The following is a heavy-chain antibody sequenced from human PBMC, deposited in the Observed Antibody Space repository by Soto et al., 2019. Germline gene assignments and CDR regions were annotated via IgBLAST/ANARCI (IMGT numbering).Heavy chain of an antibody. J-gene: IGHJ4*02. CDR3: ARVKVYGSGSAGFDH. CDR2: LNPNTGAT. Sequence: QVQLTQSGAEVQKPGASVKVACKTSGYSFTYSDINWVRQDPGQGLAWMGCLNPNTGATGSALQFKGSLIMTTDIATSTVFMELRGLRCEDPSVYYCARVKVYGSGSAGFDHWGQGTMVTVSS. V-gene: IGHV1-8*02. D-gene: IGHD3-10*01. CDR1: GYSFTYSD.